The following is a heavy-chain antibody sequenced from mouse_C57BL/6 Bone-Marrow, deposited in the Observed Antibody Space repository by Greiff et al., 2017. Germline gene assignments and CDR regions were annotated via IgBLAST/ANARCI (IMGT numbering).Heavy chain of an antibody. D-gene: IGHD1-1*01. Sequence: QVQLQQSGAELVKPGASVKLSCKASGYTFTSYWMHWVKQRPGQGLEWIGMIHPNSGSTNYNEKFKSKATLTVDKSSRTAYMQLSSLTSEDSAVYYCARPYGSSYDWYFDVWGTGTTVTVSS. J-gene: IGHJ1*03. CDR1: GYTFTSYW. V-gene: IGHV1-64*01. CDR3: ARPYGSSYDWYFDV. CDR2: IHPNSGST.